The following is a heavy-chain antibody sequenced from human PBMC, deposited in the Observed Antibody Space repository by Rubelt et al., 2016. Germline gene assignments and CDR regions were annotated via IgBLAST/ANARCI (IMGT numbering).Heavy chain of an antibody. J-gene: IGHJ4*02. D-gene: IGHD3-10*01. V-gene: IGHV4-34*01. Sequence: QVQLQQWGAGLLKPSETLSLTCAVYGGSFSGYYWSWIRQPPGKGLEWIGEINPSGSTHYNPSLKSRVTISVDTSKNQFSRKLSSVTAADTAVYYCASRGRYYGSGSYPPRTGIVDYWGQGTLVTVSS. CDR2: INPSGST. CDR1: GGSFSGYY. CDR3: ASRGRYYGSGSYPPRTGIVDY.